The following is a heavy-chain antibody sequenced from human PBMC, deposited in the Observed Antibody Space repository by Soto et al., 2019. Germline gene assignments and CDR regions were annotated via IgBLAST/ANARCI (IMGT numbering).Heavy chain of an antibody. CDR3: ARDIRITGTTSAGYY. Sequence: GASVKVSCKASGYTFTSYGISWVRQAPGQGLEWMGWISAYNGNTNYAQKLQGRVTMTTDTSTSTAYMELRSLRSDDTAVYYCARDIRITGTTSAGYYWGQGTLVTVSS. V-gene: IGHV1-18*01. J-gene: IGHJ4*02. CDR2: ISAYNGNT. CDR1: GYTFTSYG. D-gene: IGHD1-7*01.